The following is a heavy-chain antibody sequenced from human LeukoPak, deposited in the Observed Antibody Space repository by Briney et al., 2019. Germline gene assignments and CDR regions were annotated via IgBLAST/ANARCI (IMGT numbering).Heavy chain of an antibody. CDR1: GGSISSGSYY. Sequence: SETLSLTCTVSGGSISSGSYYWSWIRQPAGKGLEWIGRIYTSGSTNYNPSLKSRVTISVDTSKNQFSLKLSSVTAADTAVYYCASTIVGATYYFDYWGRGTLVTVSS. D-gene: IGHD1-26*01. CDR2: IYTSGST. V-gene: IGHV4-61*02. J-gene: IGHJ4*02. CDR3: ASTIVGATYYFDY.